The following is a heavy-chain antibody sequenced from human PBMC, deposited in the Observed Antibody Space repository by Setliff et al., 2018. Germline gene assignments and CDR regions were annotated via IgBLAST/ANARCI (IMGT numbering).Heavy chain of an antibody. CDR1: GGSFSGYY. D-gene: IGHD6-6*01. CDR3: ARGRNIAARLFDS. Sequence: SETLSLTCAVYGGSFSGYYWTWIRQSPGRGLEWIGEINHSGITNYNPSLKSRLTIAVDTSKNEFSLILASVTAADTAVYYCARGRNIAARLFDSWGQGTRVTVSS. CDR2: INHSGIT. J-gene: IGHJ4*02. V-gene: IGHV4-34*01.